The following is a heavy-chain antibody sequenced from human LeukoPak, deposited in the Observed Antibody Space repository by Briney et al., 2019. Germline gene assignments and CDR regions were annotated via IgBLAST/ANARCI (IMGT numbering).Heavy chain of an antibody. D-gene: IGHD2-2*01. V-gene: IGHV3-48*03. CDR3: ASYGYCSSTSCSYYYYYYMDV. CDR2: ISSSGSTI. J-gene: IGHJ6*03. CDR1: GFTFSSYE. Sequence: PGGSLRLSCAASGFTFSSYEMNWVRQAPGKGLGWVSYISSSGSTIYYADSVEGRFTIYRDNAKNSLYLQMNSLRAEDTAVYYCASYGYCSSTSCSYYYYYYMDVWGKGTTVTVSS.